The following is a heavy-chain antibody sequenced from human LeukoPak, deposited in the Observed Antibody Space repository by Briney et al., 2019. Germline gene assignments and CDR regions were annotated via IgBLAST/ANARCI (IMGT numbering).Heavy chain of an antibody. J-gene: IGHJ4*02. CDR2: ITTDTRNP. CDR1: GYTFTKYS. D-gene: IGHD5-18*01. Sequence: GASVKVSCKASGYTFTKYSINWVRQAPGEGLEWMGWITTDTRNPTYAQGFTGRYVFSLDTSVSMAYLQISGLKADDTAVYFCGRDPKLGIRGYTYGYIDYWGQGTLVTVSS. CDR3: GRDPKLGIRGYTYGYIDY. V-gene: IGHV7-4-1*04.